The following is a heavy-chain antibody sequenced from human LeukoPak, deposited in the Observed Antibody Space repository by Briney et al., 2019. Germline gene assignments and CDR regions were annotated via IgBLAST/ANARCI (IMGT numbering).Heavy chain of an antibody. Sequence: SETLSLTCTISGDSISSGDYYWTWFRQPPGKGLEWIGYIYYSGTTYYNPSLKSRVTISVETSKNQFSLKVSSVTAADTAVYYCARRKSGWFGPWGQGTLVTVSS. J-gene: IGHJ5*02. CDR2: IYYSGTT. CDR3: ARRKSGWFGP. V-gene: IGHV4-30-4*01. CDR1: GDSISSGDYY.